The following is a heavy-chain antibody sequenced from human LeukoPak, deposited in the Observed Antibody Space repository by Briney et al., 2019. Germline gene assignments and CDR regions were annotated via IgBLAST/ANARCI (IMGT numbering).Heavy chain of an antibody. Sequence: TGGSLRLSCAASGFTFSSYGMSWVRQAPGKGLEWVSAISGSGGSTYYADSVKGRFTISRDNSKNTLYLQMNSLRAEDTAVYYCAKAPRPGVTPKYYYYYMDVWGKGTTVTISS. V-gene: IGHV3-23*01. D-gene: IGHD2-21*02. CDR3: AKAPRPGVTPKYYYYYMDV. J-gene: IGHJ6*03. CDR1: GFTFSSYG. CDR2: ISGSGGST.